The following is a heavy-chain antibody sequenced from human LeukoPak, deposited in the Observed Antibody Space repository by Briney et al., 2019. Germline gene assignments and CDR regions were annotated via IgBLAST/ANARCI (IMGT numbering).Heavy chain of an antibody. J-gene: IGHJ3*02. D-gene: IGHD3-22*01. CDR2: IYYSGST. CDR1: GGSISSYF. V-gene: IGHV4-59*01. CDR3: ARFYYYDSSGSDAFDI. Sequence: SETLSLTCTVSGGSISSYFWSWIRQPPGKGLEWIRYIYYSGSTNYNPSLKSRVTISVDTSKNQFSLKLSSVTAADTAVYYCARFYYYDSSGSDAFDIWGQGTMVTVSS.